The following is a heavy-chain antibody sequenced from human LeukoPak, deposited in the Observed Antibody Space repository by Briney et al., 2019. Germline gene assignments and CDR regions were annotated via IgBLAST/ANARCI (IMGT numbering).Heavy chain of an antibody. D-gene: IGHD3-22*01. V-gene: IGHV3-48*01. J-gene: IGHJ4*02. CDR1: GFTFSDYS. CDR3: ARSSGYPFFDY. CDR2: ITSTSDTI. Sequence: GGSLRLSCEASGFTFSDYSMNLVRQAPGEGLEWLSYITSTSDTIYYADSVKGRFTSSRDNAKNSVYLQMNSLRAEDTAVYYCARSSGYPFFDYWGQGTLVTVSS.